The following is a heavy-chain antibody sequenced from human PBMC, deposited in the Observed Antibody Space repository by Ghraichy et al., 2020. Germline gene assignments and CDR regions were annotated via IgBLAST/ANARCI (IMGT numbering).Heavy chain of an antibody. CDR1: SEALRYYY. J-gene: IGHJ5*02. CDR2: INDSGSI. Sequence: SETLSLTCPVCSEALRYYYSNWSLQRTPYGVEWIGEINDSGSIDYNASLKSRVSISLDTSKNQFSLKLSSVTAADTAVYFCARVVFSNNWTPVHWFDPLGQGTLVIVSS. CDR3: ARVVFSNNWTPVHWFDP. D-gene: IGHD1-1*01. V-gene: IGHV4-34*01.